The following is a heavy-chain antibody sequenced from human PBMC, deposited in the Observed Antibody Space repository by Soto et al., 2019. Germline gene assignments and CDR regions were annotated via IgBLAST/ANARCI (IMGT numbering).Heavy chain of an antibody. Sequence: EVQLVESGGGLIQPGGSLRLSCAASGFTVSSNYMSWVRQAPGKGLEWVPVIYSGGSTYYADSVKGRFTISRDNSKNTLYLQRNSLRAEDTAVYYCARCVYDFWRGWAGMDVWGQGTTVTVSS. CDR2: IYSGGST. CDR1: GFTVSSNY. CDR3: ARCVYDFWRGWAGMDV. D-gene: IGHD3-3*01. J-gene: IGHJ6*02. V-gene: IGHV3-53*01.